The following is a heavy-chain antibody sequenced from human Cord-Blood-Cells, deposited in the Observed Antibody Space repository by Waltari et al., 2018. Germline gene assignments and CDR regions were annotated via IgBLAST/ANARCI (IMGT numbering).Heavy chain of an antibody. CDR1: GFTFSSYW. J-gene: IGHJ3*02. Sequence: EVQLVESGGGLVQPGGSLRLSCAASGFTFSSYWMCWVRQAPGKGLEWVANIKQDGSEKYYVDSVKGRFTISRDNAKNSLYLQMNSLRAEDTAVYYCARQCYSSSWYDAFDIWGQGTMVTVSS. CDR3: ARQCYSSSWYDAFDI. D-gene: IGHD6-13*01. CDR2: IKQDGSEK. V-gene: IGHV3-7*01.